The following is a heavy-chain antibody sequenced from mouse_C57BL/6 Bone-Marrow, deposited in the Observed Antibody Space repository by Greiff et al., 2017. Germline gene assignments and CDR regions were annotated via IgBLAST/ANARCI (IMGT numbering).Heavy chain of an antibody. Sequence: VMLVESGPGLVAPSQSLSITCTVSGFSLTSYGVDWVRQSPGKGLEWLGVIWGVGSTNYNSALKSRLSISKDNTKGQVFLKINSLQTDDTAMYYCASGQPWAMDYWGQGTSVTVSS. CDR1: GFSLTSYG. CDR2: IWGVGST. D-gene: IGHD3-2*01. CDR3: ASGQPWAMDY. V-gene: IGHV2-6*01. J-gene: IGHJ4*01.